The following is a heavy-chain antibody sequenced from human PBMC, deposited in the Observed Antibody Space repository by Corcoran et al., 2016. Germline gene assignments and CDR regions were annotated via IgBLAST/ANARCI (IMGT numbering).Heavy chain of an antibody. CDR1: GGSFSDYY. CDR2: INHSGST. D-gene: IGHD3-10*01. CDR3: ARGGPITMFRGPYGDY. Sequence: QVQLQQWGAGLLKPSETLSLTCAVYGGSFSDYYWTWIRQPPGKGLDWIGEINHSGSTNCNPSLKSRVTISVDTSKNQFSLKLSSVPAADTAVYYCARGGPITMFRGPYGDYWGQGTLVTVSS. J-gene: IGHJ4*02. V-gene: IGHV4-34*01.